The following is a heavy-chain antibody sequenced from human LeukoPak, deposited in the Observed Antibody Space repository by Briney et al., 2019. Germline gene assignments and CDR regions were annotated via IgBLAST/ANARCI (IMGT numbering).Heavy chain of an antibody. Sequence: SETLSLTCAVSGGSISSGGYSWSWIRQPPGKGLEWIGYIYPSGNTYYNPSLKTRVTISVDRSKNQFSLKLSSVTAADTAVYYCARISLVVEPAAVDPWGQGTLVTVSS. J-gene: IGHJ5*02. V-gene: IGHV4-30-2*01. CDR2: IYPSGNT. CDR3: ARISLVVEPAAVDP. D-gene: IGHD2-2*01. CDR1: GGSISSGGYS.